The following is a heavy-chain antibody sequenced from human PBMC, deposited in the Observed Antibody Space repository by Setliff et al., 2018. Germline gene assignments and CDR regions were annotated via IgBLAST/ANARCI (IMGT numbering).Heavy chain of an antibody. CDR3: AKDTHYYSNTGYYCFDY. V-gene: IGHV3-23*01. J-gene: IGHJ4*02. CDR1: GLSFSSYA. D-gene: IGHD3-9*01. CDR2: ISGSGGST. Sequence: PGGSLRLSCVASGLSFSSYAINWVRQAPGKGLEWVSGISGSGGSTYYADSVKGRFTISRDNSKNTLYLQMSSLRAEDTAVYYCAKDTHYYSNTGYYCFDYWGQGALVTVS.